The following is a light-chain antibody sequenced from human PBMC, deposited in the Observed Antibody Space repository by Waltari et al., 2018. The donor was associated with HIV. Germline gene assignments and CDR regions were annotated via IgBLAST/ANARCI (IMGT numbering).Light chain of an antibody. V-gene: IGLV1-47*01. CDR3: AAWDDSLSGLV. J-gene: IGLJ3*02. CDR1: SSTIGSNY. CDR2: RNN. Sequence: QSVLTQPPSASGTPGQRVTISCSGSSSTIGSNYGYWYQQLPGTAPKLLIYRNNHRPSGVPDLFSGSKSGTSASLAISGLRSEDEADYYCAAWDDSLSGLVFGGGTKVTVL.